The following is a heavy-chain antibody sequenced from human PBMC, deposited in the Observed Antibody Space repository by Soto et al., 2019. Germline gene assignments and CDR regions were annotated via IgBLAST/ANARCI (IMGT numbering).Heavy chain of an antibody. J-gene: IGHJ4*02. CDR3: ARRYCITTSCSLDY. CDR1: GDSIISGDYY. CDR2: IYYSGDT. D-gene: IGHD2-2*01. Sequence: SETLSLTCTVSGDSIISGDYYWSWIRQTPGKGLEWIGYIYYSGDTNYNPSLKSRVIISVDTSKNYFSLKLSSVTAADTAVYFCARRYCITTSCSLDYWGQGTLVT. V-gene: IGHV4-30-4*02.